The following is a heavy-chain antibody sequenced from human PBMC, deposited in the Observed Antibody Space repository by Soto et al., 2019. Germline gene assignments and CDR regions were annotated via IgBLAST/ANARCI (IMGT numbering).Heavy chain of an antibody. CDR1: GDSVSSNSAA. V-gene: IGHV6-1*01. D-gene: IGHD6-19*01. J-gene: IGHJ5*02. CDR2: TYYRSKWYN. Sequence: QVQLQQSGPGLVKPSQTLSLTCAISGDSVSSNSAAWNWIRQSPSRGLEWLGRTYYRSKWYNDYAVSVKSQITITPATSKNQFSLELNSVTPEDTAVYYCARGLSSGRNNWFDPWGQGTLVTVSS. CDR3: ARGLSSGRNNWFDP.